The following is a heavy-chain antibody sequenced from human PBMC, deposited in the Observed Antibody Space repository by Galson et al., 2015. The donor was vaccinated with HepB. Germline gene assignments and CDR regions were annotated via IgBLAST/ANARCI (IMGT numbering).Heavy chain of an antibody. Sequence: SMRLSCAGSGFNFGDHAMHWVRQVPGKGLEWVSAISWNSGGVGYADSVRGRFNIYRDNARNSGSLQMNSLRVEDTALYYCARDIGPLTMTRGYLASWGQGTLVTITS. D-gene: IGHD3-10*01. CDR2: ISWNSGGV. CDR1: GFNFGDHA. V-gene: IGHV3-9*01. CDR3: ARDIGPLTMTRGYLAS. J-gene: IGHJ1*01.